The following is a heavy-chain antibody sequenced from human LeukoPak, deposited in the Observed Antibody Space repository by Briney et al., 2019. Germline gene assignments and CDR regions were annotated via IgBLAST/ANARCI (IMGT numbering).Heavy chain of an antibody. D-gene: IGHD6-6*01. V-gene: IGHV1-2*02. CDR3: ARAGIAARLSYYYYYMDV. Sequence: ASVKVSCKASGYTFTGYYMHWVRQAPGQGLEWMGWINPNSGGTNYAQKFQGRVTMTRDTSISTAYMELSRLRSDDTAVYYCARAGIAARLSYYYYYMDVWGKGTTVTVSS. J-gene: IGHJ6*03. CDR2: INPNSGGT. CDR1: GYTFTGYY.